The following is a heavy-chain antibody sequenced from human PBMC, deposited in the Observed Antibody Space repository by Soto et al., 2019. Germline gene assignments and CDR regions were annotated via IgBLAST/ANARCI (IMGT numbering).Heavy chain of an antibody. CDR3: ARDWGSYDRSVYYPYYFEY. V-gene: IGHV1-69*06. Sequence: SVKVSCKASGGTFSSYAISWVRQAPGQGLEWMGGIIPIFGTANYAQKFQGRVTITADKSTSTAYMELSSLRSEDTAVYYCARDWGSYDRSVYYPYYFEYWGKGTLLT. D-gene: IGHD3-22*01. CDR2: IIPIFGTA. CDR1: GGTFSSYA. J-gene: IGHJ4*02.